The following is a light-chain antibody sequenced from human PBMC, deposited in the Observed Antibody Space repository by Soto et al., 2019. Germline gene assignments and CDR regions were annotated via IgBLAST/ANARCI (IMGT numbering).Light chain of an antibody. CDR3: QSYDSSPSGYV. V-gene: IGLV1-40*01. CDR2: ANI. J-gene: IGLJ1*01. Sequence: QSVLTHPPSVSGAPGQRVTISCTGSSSNIGAGYDVHWYQQLPGTAPKLLIYANINRPAGVPDRFSGSKSGTSASLAITGLQAEDEADYYCQSYDSSPSGYVFGTGTKVTVL. CDR1: SSNIGAGYD.